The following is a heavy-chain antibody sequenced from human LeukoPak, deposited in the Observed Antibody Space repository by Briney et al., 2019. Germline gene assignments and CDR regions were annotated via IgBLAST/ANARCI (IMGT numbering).Heavy chain of an antibody. Sequence: PGGSLRLSCAASGFTFITNDMTWVRQAPGKGLEWVSVLYSDGNTKYSDAVQGGFIISRDNSKNTLYLEMNRLSPEDTAVYYCARGVEPLAANTLAYWGQGTLVTVSS. CDR2: LYSDGNT. J-gene: IGHJ4*02. CDR1: GFTFITND. D-gene: IGHD1-14*01. V-gene: IGHV3-53*01. CDR3: ARGVEPLAANTLAY.